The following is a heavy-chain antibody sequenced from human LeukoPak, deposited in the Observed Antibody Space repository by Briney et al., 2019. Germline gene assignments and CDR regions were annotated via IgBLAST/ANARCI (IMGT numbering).Heavy chain of an antibody. CDR1: GYTFTSYY. J-gene: IGHJ4*02. V-gene: IGHV5-51*01. CDR3: ARRISGSYYFDY. D-gene: IGHD1-26*01. CDR2: IYPGDSDT. Sequence: ASVKVSCKASGYTFTSYYMHWVRQMPGKGLEWMGIIYPGDSDTRYSPSFQGQVTISADKSISTAYLQWSSLKASDTAMYYCARRISGSYYFDYWGQGTLVTVSS.